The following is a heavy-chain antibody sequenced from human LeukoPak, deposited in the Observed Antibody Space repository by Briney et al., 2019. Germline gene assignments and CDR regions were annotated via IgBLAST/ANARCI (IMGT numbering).Heavy chain of an antibody. Sequence: SETLSLTCTVSGGSISSYYWSWIRQPPGKGLEWIGRIYTSGSTNYNPSLKSRVTMSVDTSKNQFSLKLSSVTAADTAVYYCARAGVAAAAKGWFDPWGQGTLVTVSS. CDR1: GGSISSYY. D-gene: IGHD6-13*01. CDR2: IYTSGST. CDR3: ARAGVAAAAKGWFDP. J-gene: IGHJ5*02. V-gene: IGHV4-4*07.